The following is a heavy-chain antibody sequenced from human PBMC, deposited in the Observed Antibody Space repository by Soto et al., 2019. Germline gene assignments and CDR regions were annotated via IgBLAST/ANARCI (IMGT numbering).Heavy chain of an antibody. D-gene: IGHD2-8*01. CDR1: GFSFGDSA. J-gene: IGHJ6*02. CDR3: AVTDLPFRPLTEPTENGMAV. Sequence: ELVQSGPEAREPGTSVKVSCRASGFSFGDSAVQWVRQGRGQRLEWIGWIVVVNGNTNYAPRFEGRVTPTRDASKSTSHMELTSLSSDDTAVYFCAVTDLPFRPLTEPTENGMAVWGQGTTVTVSS. V-gene: IGHV1-58*01. CDR2: IVVVNGNT.